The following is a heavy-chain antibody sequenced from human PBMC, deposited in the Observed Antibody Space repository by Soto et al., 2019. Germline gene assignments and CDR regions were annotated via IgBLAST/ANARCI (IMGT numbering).Heavy chain of an antibody. V-gene: IGHV4-59*08. J-gene: IGHJ4*02. CDR1: GAYIGGHF. Sequence: SETHSLTSTVSGAYIGGHFWSWVRQPPGKALEWIGYMWHNVSPNYSPSLSSRVTMSVDTSKNQFSLKLTSVTAADTAVYYCARVMVGGYNDYWGQGQLVTVSS. CDR2: MWHNVSP. CDR3: ARVMVGGYNDY. D-gene: IGHD5-12*01.